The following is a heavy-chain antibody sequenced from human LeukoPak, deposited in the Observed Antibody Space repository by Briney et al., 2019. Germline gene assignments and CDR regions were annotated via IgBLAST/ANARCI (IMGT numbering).Heavy chain of an antibody. J-gene: IGHJ4*02. V-gene: IGHV1-2*06. CDR3: ASSCYAPYCDFDY. Sequence: ASVKVSCKASGYTSTGYYMHWVRQAPGQGLEWMGRINPNSGGTNYAQKFQGRVTMTRDTSISTAYMELSMLRSDDTAVYYCASSCYAPYCDFDYWGQGTLVTVSS. D-gene: IGHD2-2*01. CDR2: INPNSGGT. CDR1: GYTSTGYY.